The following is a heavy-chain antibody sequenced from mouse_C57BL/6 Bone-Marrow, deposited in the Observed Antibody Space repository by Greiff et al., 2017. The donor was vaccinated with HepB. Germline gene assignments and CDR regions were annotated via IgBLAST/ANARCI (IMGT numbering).Heavy chain of an antibody. CDR2: IYPRSGNT. CDR1: GYTFTSYG. CDR3: ARRFTTDLEDYYAMDY. V-gene: IGHV1-81*01. D-gene: IGHD1-1*01. J-gene: IGHJ4*01. Sequence: QVQLKESGAELARPGASVKLSCKASGYTFTSYGISWVKQRTGQGLEWIGEIYPRSGNTYYNEKFKGKATLTADKSSSTAYMELRSLTSEDSAVYFCARRFTTDLEDYYAMDYWGQGTSVTVSS.